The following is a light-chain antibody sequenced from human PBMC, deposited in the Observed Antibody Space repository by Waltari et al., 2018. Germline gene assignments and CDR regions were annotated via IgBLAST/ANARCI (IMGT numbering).Light chain of an antibody. CDR2: KGS. CDR1: SGSVSTTSY. Sequence: QTVVTQEPSLSVSPGGTVTLTCVLTSGSVSTTSYATWYQQTPGQPPRTLVYKGSSRSSWVPERFAGAILGNNVALTITVGEADDESNYDCALYMGSGIGVCGGGTKLTVL. J-gene: IGLJ3*02. CDR3: ALYMGSGIGV. V-gene: IGLV8-61*01.